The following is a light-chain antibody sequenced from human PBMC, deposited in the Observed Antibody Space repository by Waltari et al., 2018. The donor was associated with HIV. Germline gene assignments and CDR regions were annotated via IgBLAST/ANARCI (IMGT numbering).Light chain of an antibody. CDR2: ATA. Sequence: TVVLQEPSLPVSTGGTVTPPCSSATGGVANAHSQTWFQVSTCQKPRPLISATANQDSWTPARFSGSLHGDKAALTLSGALLEDEPDYFCQLHFTRPSWLFCGGTRLTVL. J-gene: IGLJ3*02. V-gene: IGLV7-43*01. CDR3: QLHFTRPSWL. CDR1: TGGVANAHS.